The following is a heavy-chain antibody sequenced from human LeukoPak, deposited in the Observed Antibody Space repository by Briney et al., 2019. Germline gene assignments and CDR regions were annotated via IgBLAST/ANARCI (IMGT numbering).Heavy chain of an antibody. CDR2: IYYSGST. D-gene: IGHD3-22*01. CDR1: GGSISSSSYY. Sequence: SETLSLTRTVSGGSISSSSYYWGWIRQPPGKGLEWIGSIYYSGSTYYNPSLKSRVIISVDTSKNQFPLKLSSVTAADTAVYYCARDPVYYYDSSGYYPVWGQGTMVTVSS. CDR3: ARDPVYYYDSSGYYPV. V-gene: IGHV4-39*06. J-gene: IGHJ3*01.